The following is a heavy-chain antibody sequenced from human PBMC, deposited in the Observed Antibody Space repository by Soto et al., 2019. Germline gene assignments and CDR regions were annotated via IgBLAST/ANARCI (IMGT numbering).Heavy chain of an antibody. CDR2: ISGYNGNT. CDR3: ATSGGHHFGMDV. V-gene: IGHV1-18*01. CDR1: SFIFTSYG. J-gene: IGHJ6*02. Sequence: ASVKVSCKASSFIFTSYGINWVRQAPGQGLEWMGWISGYNGNTKYGQKFQDRVTLTADTSTVTAFMEVRSLRGDDSAVYYCATSGGHHFGMDVWGQGTTVTVSS. D-gene: IGHD2-8*02.